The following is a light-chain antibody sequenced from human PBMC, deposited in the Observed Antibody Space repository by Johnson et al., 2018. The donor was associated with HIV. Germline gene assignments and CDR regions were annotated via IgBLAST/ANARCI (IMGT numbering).Light chain of an antibody. CDR1: SSNIGNNY. CDR3: GTWDSSLSAGV. CDR2: ENN. Sequence: QSLLTQPPSVSAAPGQKVTISCSGSSSNIGNNYVSWYQQVPGTAPKLLIYENNKRPSGIPDRFSGSKSGTSATLGITGLQTGDEADYYCGTWDSSLSAGVFGTGTTVIVL. V-gene: IGLV1-51*02. J-gene: IGLJ1*01.